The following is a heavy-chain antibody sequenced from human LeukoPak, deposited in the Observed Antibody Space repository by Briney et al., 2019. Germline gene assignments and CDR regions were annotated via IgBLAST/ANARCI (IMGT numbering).Heavy chain of an antibody. V-gene: IGHV3-33*01. CDR3: ARAPSPYYYGSAYTGWFDY. Sequence: QPGRSLRLSCAASGFTFSSYGMHWVRQAPGKGLEWVAVIWYDGSNKYYADSVKGRFTISRDNSKNTLYLQMNSLRAEDTAVYYCARAPSPYYYGSAYTGWFDYWGQGTLVTVSS. CDR2: IWYDGSNK. J-gene: IGHJ4*02. CDR1: GFTFSSYG. D-gene: IGHD3-10*01.